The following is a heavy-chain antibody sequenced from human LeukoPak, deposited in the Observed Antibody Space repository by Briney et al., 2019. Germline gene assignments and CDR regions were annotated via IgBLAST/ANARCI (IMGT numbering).Heavy chain of an antibody. Sequence: GGSLRLSCAASGFTFSTYFMHWVRQAPGKGLEWVADIASDGSHTFYVGSVKGRFTISRDNSKNSLYLQMNSLRAEDTAVYFCARERQDTILHSGAFDIWGQGTMVTVSS. V-gene: IGHV3-30-3*01. CDR3: ARERQDTILHSGAFDI. CDR2: IASDGSHT. D-gene: IGHD2-21*01. CDR1: GFTFSTYF. J-gene: IGHJ3*02.